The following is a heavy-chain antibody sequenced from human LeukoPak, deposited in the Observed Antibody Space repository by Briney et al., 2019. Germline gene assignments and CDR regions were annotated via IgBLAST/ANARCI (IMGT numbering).Heavy chain of an antibody. Sequence: SETLSLTCTVSGGSISSSSYYWGWIRQPPGKGLEWIGSIYYSGSTYYNPSLKSRVTISVDTSKNQFSLKLSSVTAADTAVYYCARQLYLIAARVDYWGQGTLVTVSS. D-gene: IGHD6-6*01. CDR3: ARQLYLIAARVDY. V-gene: IGHV4-39*01. CDR2: IYYSGST. CDR1: GGSISSSSYY. J-gene: IGHJ4*02.